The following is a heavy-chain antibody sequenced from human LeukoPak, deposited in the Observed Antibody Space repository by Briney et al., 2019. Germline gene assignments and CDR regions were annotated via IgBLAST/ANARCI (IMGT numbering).Heavy chain of an antibody. CDR3: ARDRPTVVTYWYFDL. J-gene: IGHJ2*01. V-gene: IGHV1-2*02. CDR2: INPNSGGT. Sequence: GASVKVSCKASGYTFTGYYMHWVRQAPGQGLEWMGWINPNSGGTNYAQKLQGRVTMTTDTSTSTAYMELRSLRSDDTAVYYCARDRPTVVTYWYFDLWGRGTLVTVSS. CDR1: GYTFTGYY. D-gene: IGHD4-23*01.